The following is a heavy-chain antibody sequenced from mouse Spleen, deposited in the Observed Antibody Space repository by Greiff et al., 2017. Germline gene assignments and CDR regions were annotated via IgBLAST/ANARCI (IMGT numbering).Heavy chain of an antibody. Sequence: EVQLVESGGGLVKLGGSLKLSCAASGFTFSSYAMSWVRQTPEKRLEWVASISSGGVNTYYPDSVKGRFTISRDNVKSALYLQMSSLKSEDTAMYYCARHGGSWFAYWGQGTLVTVSA. J-gene: IGHJ3*01. CDR2: ISSGGVNT. V-gene: IGHV5-9-3*01. CDR3: ARHGGSWFAY. CDR1: GFTFSSYA.